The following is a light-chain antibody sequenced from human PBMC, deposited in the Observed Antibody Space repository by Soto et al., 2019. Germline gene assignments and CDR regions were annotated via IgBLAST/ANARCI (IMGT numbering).Light chain of an antibody. CDR1: QRVRSW. V-gene: IGKV1-5*01. Sequence: DIQMTQSPSTLSASVGDRVTITCRASQRVRSWLAWYQQTPGKAPKLLIYDASSLQSGVPSRFSGSGSETEFTLTSSSLQPEDFATYYCQQYYSYYTFGQGTKLEIK. J-gene: IGKJ2*01. CDR2: DAS. CDR3: QQYYSYYT.